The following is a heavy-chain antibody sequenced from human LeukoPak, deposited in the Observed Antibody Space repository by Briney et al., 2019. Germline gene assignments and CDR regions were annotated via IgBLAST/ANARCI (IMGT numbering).Heavy chain of an antibody. J-gene: IGHJ4*02. V-gene: IGHV3-48*03. CDR1: GFTFSSYE. Sequence: GGSLRLSCAASGFTFSSYEMNWVRQAPGKGLEWVSYISSSGRTKYYADSVKGRFTISRDNAKNSLYLQMNSLRAEDTAVYYCARGKWEPLDYWGQGTMVTVSS. D-gene: IGHD1-26*01. CDR3: ARGKWEPLDY. CDR2: ISSSGRTK.